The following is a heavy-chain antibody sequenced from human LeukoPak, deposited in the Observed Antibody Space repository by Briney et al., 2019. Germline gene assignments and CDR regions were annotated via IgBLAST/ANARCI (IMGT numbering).Heavy chain of an antibody. CDR3: AREGEYYSESGNLVDASDV. J-gene: IGHJ3*01. D-gene: IGHD3-10*01. Sequence: SVKVSCKASGGTFTHYVISWVRQARGQGLEWMGGIAPISGTPMYAQRFQGRVTITADKSTNTAYMEMNSLTSEDTAVYYCAREGEYYSESGNLVDASDVWGQGTMVTVTA. CDR1: GGTFTHYV. CDR2: IAPISGTP. V-gene: IGHV1-69*06.